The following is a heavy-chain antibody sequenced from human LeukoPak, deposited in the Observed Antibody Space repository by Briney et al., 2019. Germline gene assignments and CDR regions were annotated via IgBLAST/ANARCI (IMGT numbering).Heavy chain of an antibody. CDR1: GASFSGYY. D-gene: IGHD4-17*01. V-gene: IGHV4-34*01. CDR2: INHGGST. Sequence: SETLSLTCAVFGASFSGYYWSWIRQPPGKGLEWIGEINHGGSTNYNPSLKSRVTISVDTSKNQFSLKLTSVTAADTAVYFCARHGYGSQGNWFDPGARDPWSPSPQ. J-gene: IGHJ5*02. CDR3: ARHGYGSQGNWFDP.